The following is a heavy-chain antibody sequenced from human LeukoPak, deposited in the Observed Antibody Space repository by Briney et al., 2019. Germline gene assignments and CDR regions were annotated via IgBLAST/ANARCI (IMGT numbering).Heavy chain of an antibody. J-gene: IGHJ4*02. CDR3: ARVLGSGWYMDYFDY. D-gene: IGHD6-19*01. CDR1: GYTFTSYA. Sequence: GASVKVSCKASGYTFTSYAMHWVRQAPGQRLEWMGWINAGNGNTKYSQKFQGRVTITRDTSASTAYMELSSLRSEDTAVYYCARVLGSGWYMDYFDYWGQETLVTVSS. CDR2: INAGNGNT. V-gene: IGHV1-3*01.